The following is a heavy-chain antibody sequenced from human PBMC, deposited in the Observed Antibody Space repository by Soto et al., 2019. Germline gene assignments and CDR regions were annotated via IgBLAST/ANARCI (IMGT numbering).Heavy chain of an antibody. CDR3: ARQNAYYDILTGYYTS. CDR1: GFTFSSYA. V-gene: IGHV3-30-3*01. J-gene: IGHJ4*02. CDR2: ISYDGSNK. D-gene: IGHD3-9*01. Sequence: PGGSLRLSCAASGFTFSSYAMHWVRQAPGKGLEWVAVISYDGSNKYYADSVKGRFTISRDNSKNTLYLQMNSLRAEDTAVYYCARQNAYYDILTGYYTSWGQGTLVTVSS.